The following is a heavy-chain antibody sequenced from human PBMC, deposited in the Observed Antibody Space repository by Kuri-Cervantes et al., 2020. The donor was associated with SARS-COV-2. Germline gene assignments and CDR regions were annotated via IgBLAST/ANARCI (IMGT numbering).Heavy chain of an antibody. Sequence: GESLKISCAASGFTFSSYSMNWVRQAPGKGLEWVSSISSSSSYIYYADSVKGRFTISRDNAKNSLYPQMNSLRAEDTAVYYCARVDPPLIDSSGLTGIDYWGQGTLVTVSS. J-gene: IGHJ4*02. CDR1: GFTFSSYS. D-gene: IGHD6-19*01. V-gene: IGHV3-21*01. CDR3: ARVDPPLIDSSGLTGIDY. CDR2: ISSSSSYI.